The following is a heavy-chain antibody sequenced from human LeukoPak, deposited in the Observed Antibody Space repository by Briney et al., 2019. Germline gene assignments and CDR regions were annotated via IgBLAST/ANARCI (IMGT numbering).Heavy chain of an antibody. V-gene: IGHV3-30*18. Sequence: GGSLRLSCAASGFTFSRYGRHWVRQAPGKGLEWVAVISYDGSNKYYADSVKSRFTISRDNSKNTLYLQMNSLRAEDTAVYYCAKDPHYDSSVIGGIYYHYGMDVWGQGTTVTVSS. CDR2: ISYDGSNK. D-gene: IGHD3-22*01. J-gene: IGHJ6*02. CDR1: GFTFSRYG. CDR3: AKDPHYDSSVIGGIYYHYGMDV.